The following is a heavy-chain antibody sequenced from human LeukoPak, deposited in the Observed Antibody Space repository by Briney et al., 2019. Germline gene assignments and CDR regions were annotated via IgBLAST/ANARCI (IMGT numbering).Heavy chain of an antibody. CDR2: IYYSGST. V-gene: IGHV4-59*01. CDR1: GGSISSYY. CDR3: ARGITIFGVANTNMDV. Sequence: PSETLSLTCTVSGGSISSYYWSWIRQPPGKAREWIGYIYYSGSTNYNPSLKSRVNISVDTSKNQFSLKLSSVTVAGTAVYYCARGITIFGVANTNMDVWGKGTTVTVSS. D-gene: IGHD3-3*01. J-gene: IGHJ6*03.